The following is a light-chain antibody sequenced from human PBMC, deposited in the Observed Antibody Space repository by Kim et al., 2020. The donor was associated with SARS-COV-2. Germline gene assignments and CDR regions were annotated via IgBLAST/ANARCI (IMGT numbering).Light chain of an antibody. CDR3: QAWDSSTAV. V-gene: IGLV3-1*01. CDR2: QDN. CDR1: KLGDKY. Sequence: SYELTQPPSVSVSPGQTASITCSGDKLGDKYACXYQQKTGQSPLLLIYQDNKRPSGIPERFSGSNSGNTATLTISGTQAMDEADYYCQAWDSSTAVFGGG. J-gene: IGLJ3*02.